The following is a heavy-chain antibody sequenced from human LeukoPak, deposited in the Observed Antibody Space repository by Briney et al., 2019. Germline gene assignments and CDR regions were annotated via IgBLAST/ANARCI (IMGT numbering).Heavy chain of an antibody. CDR1: GFTFSSYE. CDR3: ARPEYYYDSSGR. CDR2: ISSSGSTI. Sequence: PGGSLRLSCAASGFTFSSYEMNWVRQAPGKGLEWVSYISSSGSTIYYADSVKGRFTISRDNAKNSLYLQMNSLRAEDTAVYYCARPEYYYDSSGRWGQGTLVTVSS. D-gene: IGHD3-22*01. J-gene: IGHJ4*02. V-gene: IGHV3-48*03.